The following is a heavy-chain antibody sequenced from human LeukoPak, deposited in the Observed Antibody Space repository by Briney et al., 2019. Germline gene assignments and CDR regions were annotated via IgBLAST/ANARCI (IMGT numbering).Heavy chain of an antibody. V-gene: IGHV4-38-2*02. Sequence: SETLTLTCAVSGYSISTDCHWGWIRPPPGKGLEWIGAMHHSGSTYYNPSLKSRVTISVDKSKNQVSLKLNSVTAADTAVYYCAGDRSYYPFDYWGQGTLVVVSA. D-gene: IGHD3-10*01. J-gene: IGHJ4*02. CDR3: AGDRSYYPFDY. CDR1: GYSISTDCH. CDR2: MHHSGST.